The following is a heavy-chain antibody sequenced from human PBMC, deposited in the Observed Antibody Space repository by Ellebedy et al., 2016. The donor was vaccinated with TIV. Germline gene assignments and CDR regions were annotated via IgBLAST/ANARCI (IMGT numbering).Heavy chain of an antibody. CDR1: GYTFTSYY. J-gene: IGHJ4*02. Sequence: AASVKVSCKASGYTFTSYYLHWVRQAPGQGLEWMGVINPSGGSTSYPQKFQGRVTMTRDTSTSTVYMELSSLRSEDTAVYYCARCLLLWFGESLNHFDYWGQGTLVTVSS. CDR3: ARCLLLWFGESLNHFDY. V-gene: IGHV1-46*01. CDR2: INPSGGST. D-gene: IGHD3-10*01.